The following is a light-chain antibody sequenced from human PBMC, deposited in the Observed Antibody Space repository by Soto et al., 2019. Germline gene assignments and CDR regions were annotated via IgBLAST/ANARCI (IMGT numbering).Light chain of an antibody. CDR1: QSVSSSY. J-gene: IGKJ4*01. Sequence: EIVLTQSPGTLSFSPGERATLSCRASQSVSSSYLAWYQQKPGQAPRLLIYGASSRATGIPDRLSGSGSGTDFTLTISRLEPEDFAVYYCQQYGSPLTFGGGTKVEIK. CDR2: GAS. V-gene: IGKV3-20*01. CDR3: QQYGSPLT.